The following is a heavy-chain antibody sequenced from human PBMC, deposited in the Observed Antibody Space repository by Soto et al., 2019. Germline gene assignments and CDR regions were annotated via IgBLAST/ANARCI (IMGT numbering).Heavy chain of an antibody. CDR2: FDPEDGET. CDR1: GYTLTELS. D-gene: IGHD3-9*01. J-gene: IGHJ4*02. V-gene: IGHV1-24*01. CDR3: ATSSEILRGYILDYLVY. Sequence: ASVKVSCKVSGYTLTELSMHWVRQAPGKGLEWMGGFDPEDGETIYAQKFQGRVTMTEDTSTDTAYMELSSLRSEDTAVYYCATSSEILRGYILDYLVYWGQGTLGTVAS.